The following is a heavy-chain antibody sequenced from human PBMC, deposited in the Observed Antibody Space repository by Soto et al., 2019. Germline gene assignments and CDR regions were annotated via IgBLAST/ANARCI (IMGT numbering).Heavy chain of an antibody. Sequence: PSETLSLTCTVSGGSISSYYWSWIRQPPGKGLEWIGYIYYSGSTNYNPSLKSRVTISVDTSKNQFSLKLSSVNASDTAVYYCARGGWSVDFWGQGTLVTVSS. CDR3: ARGGWSVDF. CDR2: IYYSGST. J-gene: IGHJ4*02. V-gene: IGHV4-59*01. D-gene: IGHD6-19*01. CDR1: GGSISSYY.